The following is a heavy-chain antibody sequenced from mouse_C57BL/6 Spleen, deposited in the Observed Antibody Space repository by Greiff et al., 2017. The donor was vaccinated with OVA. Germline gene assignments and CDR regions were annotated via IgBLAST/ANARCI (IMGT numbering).Heavy chain of an antibody. J-gene: IGHJ2*01. CDR3: ARGAGTDY. CDR1: GYAFSSSW. Sequence: VHLQESGPELVKPGASVKISCKASGYAFSSSWMNWVKQRPGKGLEWIGRIYPGDGDTNYNGKFKGKATLTADKSSSTAYMQLSSLTSEDSAVYFCARGAGTDYWGQGTTLTVSS. V-gene: IGHV1-82*01. D-gene: IGHD4-1*01. CDR2: IYPGDGDT.